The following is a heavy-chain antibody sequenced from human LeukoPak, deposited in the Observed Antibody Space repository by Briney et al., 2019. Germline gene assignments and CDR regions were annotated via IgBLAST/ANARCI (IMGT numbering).Heavy chain of an antibody. CDR1: GFTFRHYY. Sequence: VGSLRLSCAASGFTFRHYYMNWVRLAPGKGLAWVANIREDGSDDTYEASVKGRFTISRDNARNSLFLQMNSLRAEDTAVYYCARGDGYYFGFWGQGTPVTVSS. CDR2: IREDGSDD. CDR3: ARGDGYYFGF. J-gene: IGHJ4*02. V-gene: IGHV3-7*03.